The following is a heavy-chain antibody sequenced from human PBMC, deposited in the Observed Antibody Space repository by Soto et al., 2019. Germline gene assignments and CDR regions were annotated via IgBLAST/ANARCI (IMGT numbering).Heavy chain of an antibody. V-gene: IGHV5-51*01. J-gene: IGHJ3*02. CDR1: GYSFTSYW. D-gene: IGHD5-18*01. CDR3: ARHTAMVIDAFDI. CDR2: IYPGDSDT. Sequence: GESLKISCKGSGYSFTSYWIGWARQVPGKGLEWMGIIYPGDSDTRYSPSFQGQVTISADKSISTAYLQWSSLKASDTAMYYCARHTAMVIDAFDIWGQGTMVTVSS.